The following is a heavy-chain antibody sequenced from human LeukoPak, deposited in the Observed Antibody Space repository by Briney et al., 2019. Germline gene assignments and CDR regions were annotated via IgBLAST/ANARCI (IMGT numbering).Heavy chain of an antibody. CDR3: TTLVRRELVVVTPESLQTNYYYFMGV. Sequence: GGSLRLSCAASGFTFSNAWMRWVRQAPGKGLEWVGRIKSKTDGGTTDYAAPMKARFTISRDDSRNTLYLRVNSLKTEDTAVYYCTTLVRRELVVVTPESLQTNYYYFMGVWGKGTTVTVSS. CDR1: GFTFSNAW. V-gene: IGHV3-15*01. CDR2: IKSKTDGGTT. D-gene: IGHD2-15*01. J-gene: IGHJ6*03.